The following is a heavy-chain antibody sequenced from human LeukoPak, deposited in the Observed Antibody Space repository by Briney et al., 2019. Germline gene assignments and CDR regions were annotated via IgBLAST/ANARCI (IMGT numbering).Heavy chain of an antibody. CDR1: GFTFSSYW. CDR2: IKQDGSEK. D-gene: IGHD4-23*01. Sequence: GGSLRLSCAASGFTFSSYWMSWVRRAPGKGLEWVANIKQDGSEKYYVDSVKGRFTISRDNANNSLYLQMNSLRAEDTAMYYCAREYYGGKDETNCWGQGTLVTVSS. CDR3: AREYYGGKDETNC. J-gene: IGHJ4*02. V-gene: IGHV3-7*01.